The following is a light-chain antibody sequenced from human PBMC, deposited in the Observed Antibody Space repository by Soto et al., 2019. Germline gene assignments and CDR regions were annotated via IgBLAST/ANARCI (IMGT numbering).Light chain of an antibody. J-gene: IGKJ4*01. CDR1: EGINIY. CDR2: SAT. Sequence: DIQMTQSPASLSASVGDRVTIICRASEGINIYLAWFQQKPGKAPKSLIYSATSLQRGVPSRFSASGGDTDFCLTISSLQPEDIATYYCQQYQRYPPSFGGGTKVEIK. V-gene: IGKV1-16*01. CDR3: QQYQRYPPS.